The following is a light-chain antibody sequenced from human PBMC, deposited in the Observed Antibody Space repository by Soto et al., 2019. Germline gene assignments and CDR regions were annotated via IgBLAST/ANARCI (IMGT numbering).Light chain of an antibody. Sequence: QSALTQPPSASGSPGQSVTISCTGTSSDVGGYNYVSWYQQNPGKVPKLMIYEVNKRPSGVPDRFSGSKSGNTASLTVSGLQADVEADYYCTSYAGGNNVFGTGTKLTVL. CDR1: SSDVGGYNY. CDR2: EVN. V-gene: IGLV2-8*01. CDR3: TSYAGGNNV. J-gene: IGLJ1*01.